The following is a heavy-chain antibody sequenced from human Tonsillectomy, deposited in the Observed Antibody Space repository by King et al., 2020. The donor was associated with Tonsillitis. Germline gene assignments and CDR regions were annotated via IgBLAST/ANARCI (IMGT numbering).Heavy chain of an antibody. CDR2: ISYDGRNK. Sequence: VQLVESGGGVVQPGRSLRLSCAGSGFTFSIYGMHWVRQAPGKGLEWGAVISYDGRNKYYADSVKGRFTISRDNSKNTLYLQMNSLRAEDTAVYYCAKEDNGGNFFDYWGQGTLVTVSS. J-gene: IGHJ4*02. CDR3: AKEDNGGNFFDY. V-gene: IGHV3-30*18. CDR1: GFTFSIYG. D-gene: IGHD4-23*01.